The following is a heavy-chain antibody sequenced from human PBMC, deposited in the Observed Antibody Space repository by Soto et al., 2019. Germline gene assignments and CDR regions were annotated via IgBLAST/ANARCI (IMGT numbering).Heavy chain of an antibody. CDR3: ATCTSTYCTSTSQMAG. V-gene: IGHV1-8*01. CDR1: GYTFTSYD. J-gene: IGHJ4*02. D-gene: IGHD2-2*01. Sequence: ASVKVSCKASGYTFTSYDINWVRQATGQGLEWMGWMNPNSGNTGYAQKFQGRVTMARNTSLGTAYMELSSLRSEDTAVYYCATCTSTYCTSTSQMAGWGRGTLVTVSS. CDR2: MNPNSGNT.